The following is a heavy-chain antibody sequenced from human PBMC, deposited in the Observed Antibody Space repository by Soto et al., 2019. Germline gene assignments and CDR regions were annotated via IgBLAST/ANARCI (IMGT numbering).Heavy chain of an antibody. V-gene: IGHV1-69*13. CDR1: GDTFNIYT. Sequence: SVKVSCKASGDTFNIYTFNWVRQAPGHGLEWMGGIFAMFGSPHNAEKFQHRLTITADDSTTTVYMELSDLRSEDTAVYYCATNGSSVVLDSWGQGTLVTVSS. CDR3: ATNGSSVVLDS. D-gene: IGHD3-10*01. CDR2: IFAMFGSP. J-gene: IGHJ4*02.